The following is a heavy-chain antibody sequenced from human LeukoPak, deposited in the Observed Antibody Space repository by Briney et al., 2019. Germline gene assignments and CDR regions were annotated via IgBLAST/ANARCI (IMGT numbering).Heavy chain of an antibody. CDR2: ISGSGGST. J-gene: IGHJ4*02. V-gene: IGHV3-23*01. CDR3: AKVGGRVLRFLEWLLSPNFDY. D-gene: IGHD3-3*01. CDR1: GFTFSSYA. Sequence: GGSLRLSCAASGFTFSSYAMSWVRQAPGKGLEWVSAISGSGGSTYYADSVKGRFTISRDNSKNTLYLQMNSLRAEETAVYYCAKVGGRVLRFLEWLLSPNFDYWGQGTLVTVSS.